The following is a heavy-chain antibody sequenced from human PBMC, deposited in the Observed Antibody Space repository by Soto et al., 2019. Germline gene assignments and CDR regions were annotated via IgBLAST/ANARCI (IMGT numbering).Heavy chain of an antibody. J-gene: IGHJ5*02. CDR2: INDSGST. Sequence: QGQLSQVGAGLLKPSETLSLTCVVNGGSYRGIFWTWLRQTPGTGLEWIGEINDSGSTNYNPSLKSRVNSSLDPCNNHFSPNLTAVTAADTGVEYCARPRRAGGRGYFARWGQGTLVTVSS. CDR1: GGSYRGIF. CDR3: ARPRRAGGRGYFAR. V-gene: IGHV4-34*01. D-gene: IGHD5-12*01.